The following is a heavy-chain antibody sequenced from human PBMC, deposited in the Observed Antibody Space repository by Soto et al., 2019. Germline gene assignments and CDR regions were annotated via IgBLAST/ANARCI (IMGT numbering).Heavy chain of an antibody. CDR3: ARAEPYSTSSPFDY. D-gene: IGHD6-6*01. Sequence: QVQLVQSGAEVKKPGASVKVSCKTSGYTFTNYNINGVRQAPGQGLEWMGWMNPNSGNTGYAQKFQGRVTMTRNTSITTAYMELSSLRSGDTAVYYCARAEPYSTSSPFDYWGQGTLVTVSS. CDR2: MNPNSGNT. V-gene: IGHV1-8*01. CDR1: GYTFTNYN. J-gene: IGHJ4*02.